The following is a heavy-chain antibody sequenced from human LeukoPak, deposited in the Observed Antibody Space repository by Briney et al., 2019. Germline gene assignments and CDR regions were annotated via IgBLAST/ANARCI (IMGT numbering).Heavy chain of an antibody. CDR1: GYTFTGYY. CDR3: AREIGPRQLHLWASAFDY. CDR2: INPSDGRT. J-gene: IGHJ4*02. Sequence: ASVKVSCKASGYTFTGYYMHWVRQAPGQGLEWMGIINPSDGRTSYAQKFQGRVTMTRDTSTSTVYMELSSLRSEDTAVYYCAREIGPRQLHLWASAFDYWGQGTLVTVSS. D-gene: IGHD5-18*01. V-gene: IGHV1-46*01.